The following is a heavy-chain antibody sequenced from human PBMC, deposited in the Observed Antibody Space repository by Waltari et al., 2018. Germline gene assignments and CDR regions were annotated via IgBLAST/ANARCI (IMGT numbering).Heavy chain of an antibody. CDR1: GGHISRYY. D-gene: IGHD3-22*01. Sequence: QVQLQESGPGLVKPSETLSLTCTVSGGHISRYYWSWIRQPAGKGLEWTGRINTSGGTNYNPSLKSRVTMSVETSKNQFSLKLSSVTAADTAVYYCARGGIYYYDSSGYKSAQYYYYYYGMDVWGQGTTVTVSS. V-gene: IGHV4-4*07. CDR2: INTSGGT. J-gene: IGHJ6*02. CDR3: ARGGIYYYDSSGYKSAQYYYYYYGMDV.